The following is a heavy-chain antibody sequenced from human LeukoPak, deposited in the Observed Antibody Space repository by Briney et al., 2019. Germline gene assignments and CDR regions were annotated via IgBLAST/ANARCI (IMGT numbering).Heavy chain of an antibody. CDR3: ARGLMLRLGELDL. D-gene: IGHD3-16*01. CDR1: GFTLVPYT. J-gene: IGHJ5*02. V-gene: IGHV3-21*01. CDR2: IGSLGTDI. Sequence: GGSLRLSCAASGFTLVPYTMNWVRQVPGKGLEWVSSIGSLGTDIYYTDSVKGRFTVSRDNAQNSLYLQMNSLRAEDMALYYCARGLMLRLGELDLWGQGTLVTVSS.